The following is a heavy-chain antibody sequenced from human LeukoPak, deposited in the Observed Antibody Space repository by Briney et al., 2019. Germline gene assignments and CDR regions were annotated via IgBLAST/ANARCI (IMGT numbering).Heavy chain of an antibody. D-gene: IGHD3-10*01. Sequence: PSETLSLTCTVSGGSISSSSYYWGWIRQPPGKGLEWIGSIYYSGSTYYNPSLKSRVTISVDTSKSQFSLKLSSVTAADTAVYYCARPSYGSGSYYFDYWGQGTLVTVSS. J-gene: IGHJ4*02. CDR1: GGSISSSSYY. CDR2: IYYSGST. V-gene: IGHV4-39*01. CDR3: ARPSYGSGSYYFDY.